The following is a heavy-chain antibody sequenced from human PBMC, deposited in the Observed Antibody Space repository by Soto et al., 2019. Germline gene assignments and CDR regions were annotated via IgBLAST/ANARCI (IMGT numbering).Heavy chain of an antibody. CDR2: ISGSGGTT. D-gene: IGHD6-13*01. J-gene: IGHJ1*01. CDR1: TFIFSNYA. Sequence: EVQLLESGGGLVQPGGSLRLSCAASTFIFSNYAMSWVRQAPGEGLEWISAISGSGGTTYYAESVKGRFSISRDNSKNTLYLQLNSLRVEDTAIYYCATISDRGVAAALALWGQGTLVIVSS. CDR3: ATISDRGVAAALAL. V-gene: IGHV3-23*01.